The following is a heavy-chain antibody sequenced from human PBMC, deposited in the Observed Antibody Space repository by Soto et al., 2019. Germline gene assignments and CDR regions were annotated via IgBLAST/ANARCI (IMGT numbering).Heavy chain of an antibody. V-gene: IGHV4-30-4*01. J-gene: IGHJ4*02. CDR2: IYYSGST. CDR1: GCSISSGDYY. D-gene: IGHD3-22*01. Sequence: SEALSLTCPVSGCSISSGDYYRSWIRQPPGKGLEWIGYIYYSGSTYYNPSLKSRVTISVDTSKNQFSLRLSSVTAADTAVYYCARAYYDSSGLYRWGQGTLVTVSS. CDR3: ARAYYDSSGLYR.